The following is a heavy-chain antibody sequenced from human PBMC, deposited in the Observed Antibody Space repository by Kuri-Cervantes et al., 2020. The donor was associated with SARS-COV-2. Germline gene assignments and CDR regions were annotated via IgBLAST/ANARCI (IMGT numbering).Heavy chain of an antibody. CDR2: IKQDGSEK. V-gene: IGHV3-7*01. CDR1: GFTFSSYW. CDR3: ARDHNDFWSCYYPLDY. D-gene: IGHD3-3*01. J-gene: IGHJ4*02. Sequence: GESLKISCAASGFTFSSYWMSWVRQAPGKGLEWVANIKQDGSEKYYVDSVKGRFTISRDNAKNSLYLQMNSLRAEDTAVYYCARDHNDFWSCYYPLDYWGQGTLVTVSS.